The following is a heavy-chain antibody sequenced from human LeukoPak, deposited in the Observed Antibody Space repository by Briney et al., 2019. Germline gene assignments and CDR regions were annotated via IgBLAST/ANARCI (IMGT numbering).Heavy chain of an antibody. CDR3: AKHTQWLVPPDFDY. Sequence: GGSLRLSCAASGFTFTSYAMSWVRQAPGKGLEWVSAISGSGGSTYYTDSVKGRFTISRDNSKNTLYLQMNSLRAEDTAVYYCAKHTQWLVPPDFDYWGQGTLVTVSS. CDR2: ISGSGGST. V-gene: IGHV3-23*01. J-gene: IGHJ4*02. D-gene: IGHD6-19*01. CDR1: GFTFTSYA.